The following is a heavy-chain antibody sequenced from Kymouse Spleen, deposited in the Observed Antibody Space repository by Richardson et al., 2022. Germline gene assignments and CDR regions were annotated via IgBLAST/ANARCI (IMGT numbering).Heavy chain of an antibody. CDR1: GFTFSGSA. CDR2: IRSKANSYAT. CDR3: TRQIAAGPYYFDY. V-gene: IGHV3-73*02. J-gene: IGHJ4*02. D-gene: IGHD6-13*01,IGHD6-25*01,IGHD6-6*01. Sequence: EVQLVESGGGLVQPGGSLKLSCAASGFTFSGSAMHWVRQASGKGLEWVGRIRSKANSYATAYAASVKGRFTISRDDSKNTAYLQMNSLKTEDTAVYYCTRQIAAGPYYFDYWGQGTLVTVSS.